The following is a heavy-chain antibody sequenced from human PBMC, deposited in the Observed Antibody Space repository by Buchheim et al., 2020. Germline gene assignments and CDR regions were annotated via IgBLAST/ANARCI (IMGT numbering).Heavy chain of an antibody. D-gene: IGHD1-26*01. J-gene: IGHJ5*02. CDR2: INHSGST. V-gene: IGHV4-34*01. CDR3: ARGRGYPSRLGGS. Sequence: QVQLQQWGAGLLKPSETLSLTCAVYGGSFSGYYWSWIRQPPGKGLEWIGEINHSGSTNYNPSLKSRVTISVDTSKNQLPLKLSSVTAADTAVYYCARGRGYPSRLGGSWGQGTL. CDR1: GGSFSGYY.